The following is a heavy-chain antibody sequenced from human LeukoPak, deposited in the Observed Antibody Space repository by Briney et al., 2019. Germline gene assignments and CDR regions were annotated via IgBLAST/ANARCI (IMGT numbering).Heavy chain of an antibody. Sequence: GASVKVSCKASGYTFTSYAMNWVRQAPGQGLEWMGGIIPIFGTANYAQKFQGRVTITADKSTSTAYMELSSLRSEDTAAYYCARGKRWLQLDAFDIWGQGTMVTVSS. CDR1: GYTFTSYA. V-gene: IGHV1-69*06. D-gene: IGHD5-24*01. J-gene: IGHJ3*02. CDR2: IIPIFGTA. CDR3: ARGKRWLQLDAFDI.